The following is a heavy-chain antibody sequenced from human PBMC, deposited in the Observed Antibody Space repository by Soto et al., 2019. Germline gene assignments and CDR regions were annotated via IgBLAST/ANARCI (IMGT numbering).Heavy chain of an antibody. CDR3: ARGYGYFRQ. V-gene: IGHV4-34*01. CDR2: IIYSGRT. D-gene: IGHD3-22*01. CDR1: GGSFTGYV. Sequence: SETLSLTCDVSGGSFTGYVCNWIRQSTGKGLEWIGEIIYSGRTSYNPSLQPQVTVSLEGARTPVTLNMTSLTGADTAFYYCARGYGYFRQWGQGVWLTVCS. J-gene: IGHJ4*02.